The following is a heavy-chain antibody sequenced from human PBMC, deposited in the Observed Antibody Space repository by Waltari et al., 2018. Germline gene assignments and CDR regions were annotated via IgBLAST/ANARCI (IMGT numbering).Heavy chain of an antibody. Sequence: EVQLVESGGGLVQPGGSLRLSCAASGFTFSSYSMNWVRQAPGKGLRWVSCIVGGSSTIYSADSVKGRFTISGDNAKNSLYLQVNSLRAEDTAVYYCASSVKFYYETRGYEYWGQGTLVTVSS. V-gene: IGHV3-48*04. D-gene: IGHD3-22*01. CDR2: IVGGSSTI. CDR1: GFTFSSYS. J-gene: IGHJ4*02. CDR3: ASSVKFYYETRGYEY.